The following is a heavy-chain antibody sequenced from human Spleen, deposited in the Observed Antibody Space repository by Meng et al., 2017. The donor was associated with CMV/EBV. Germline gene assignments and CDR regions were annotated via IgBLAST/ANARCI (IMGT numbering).Heavy chain of an antibody. Sequence: GGSLRLSCAASGFIFSSYSINWVRQAPGKGLEWVSYISSRGGTIYYANSVKGRFTISRDNAKNSLYLQMNSLRAEDTAVYYCAREKSNSRKLGYEYYYYGMDVWGQGTTVTVSS. CDR2: ISSRGGTI. D-gene: IGHD4-23*01. CDR3: AREKSNSRKLGYEYYYYGMDV. J-gene: IGHJ6*02. CDR1: GFIFSSYS. V-gene: IGHV3-48*04.